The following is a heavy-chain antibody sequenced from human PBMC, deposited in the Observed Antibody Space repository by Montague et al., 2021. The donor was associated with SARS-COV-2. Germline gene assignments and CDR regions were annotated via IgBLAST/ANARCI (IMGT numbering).Heavy chain of an antibody. J-gene: IGHJ3*02. D-gene: IGHD2-2*01. Sequence: SETLSLTCTVSGGSTRTSSYYWGWIRQPPGKGLDWIGSIYYSVSTYYNPSLKSRVTISVDTSKNQFSLKLSSVTAADTAVYYFAMRGGALDAFDIWGQGTMVNVSS. CDR3: AMRGGALDAFDI. CDR1: GGSTRTSSYY. V-gene: IGHV4-39*01. CDR2: IYYSVST.